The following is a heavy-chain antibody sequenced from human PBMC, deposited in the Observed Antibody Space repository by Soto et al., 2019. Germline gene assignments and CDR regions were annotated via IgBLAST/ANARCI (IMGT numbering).Heavy chain of an antibody. J-gene: IGHJ6*03. CDR1: GGSFSGYY. CDR3: ARETSNYYGSGSYYKVRVYYYMDV. CDR2: INHSGST. V-gene: IGHV4-34*01. D-gene: IGHD3-10*01. Sequence: SETLSLTCAVYGGSFSGYYWSWIRQPPGKGLEWIGEINHSGSTNYNPSIKSRVTISVETSKNQFSLKLSSVTAADTAVYYCARETSNYYGSGSYYKVRVYYYMDVWGKGTTVTVSS.